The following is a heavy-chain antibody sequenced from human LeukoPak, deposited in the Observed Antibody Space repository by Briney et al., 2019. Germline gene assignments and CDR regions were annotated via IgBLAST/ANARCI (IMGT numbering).Heavy chain of an antibody. J-gene: IGHJ4*02. CDR2: ISSSSSYI. D-gene: IGHD3-22*01. V-gene: IGHV3-21*01. CDR1: GFTFSSYS. CDR3: ARGRRFPYYHDSSGYYFDY. Sequence: GGSLRLSCAASGFTFSSYSMNWVRQAPGKGLEWVSSISSSSSYIYYADSVKGRFTISRDNAKNSLYLQMNSLRAEDTAVYYCARGRRFPYYHDSSGYYFDYWGQGTLVTVSS.